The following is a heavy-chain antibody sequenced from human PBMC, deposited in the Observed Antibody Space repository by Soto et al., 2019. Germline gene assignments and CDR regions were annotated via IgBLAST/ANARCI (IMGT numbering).Heavy chain of an antibody. CDR3: ARLHLPALQGAFDI. CDR2: ISTSGRT. V-gene: IGHV4-4*07. J-gene: IGHJ3*02. D-gene: IGHD2-2*01. Sequence: QVQLQESGPGLVKPSETLSLTCSVSGGSINSDYWTWIRQSAGKGLEWIGSISTSGRTTYNPSLKSRVTMSIATSRNQFSLTLISVTAAATALYYCARLHLPALQGAFDIWGQGKMVTVSS. CDR1: GGSINSDY.